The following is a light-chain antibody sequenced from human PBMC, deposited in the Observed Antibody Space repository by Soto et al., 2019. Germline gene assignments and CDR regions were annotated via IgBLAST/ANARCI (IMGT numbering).Light chain of an antibody. J-gene: IGLJ2*01. Sequence: QPVLTQSPSASGTPGQRVSISCSGSGSNIGSNFVYWYQQLPGTAPKLLMYRNNQRPSGVPDRFSGSKSGTSASLAISGLRSEDEGDYYCATWDDTLIGVVFGGGTQLTVL. CDR1: GSNIGSNF. CDR3: ATWDDTLIGVV. CDR2: RNN. V-gene: IGLV1-47*01.